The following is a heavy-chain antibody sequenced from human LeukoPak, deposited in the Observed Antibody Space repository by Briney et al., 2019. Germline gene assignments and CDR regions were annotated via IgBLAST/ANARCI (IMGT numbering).Heavy chain of an antibody. CDR2: ISYDGSNK. CDR1: GFTFSSYA. V-gene: IGHV3-30-3*01. CDR3: AKDRGIAVAGTFNY. Sequence: GGSLRLSCAASGFTFSSYAMHWVRQAPGKGLEWVAVISYDGSNKYYADSVKGRFTISRDNSKNTLYLQMNSLRAEDTAVYYCAKDRGIAVAGTFNYWGQGTLVTVSS. D-gene: IGHD6-19*01. J-gene: IGHJ4*02.